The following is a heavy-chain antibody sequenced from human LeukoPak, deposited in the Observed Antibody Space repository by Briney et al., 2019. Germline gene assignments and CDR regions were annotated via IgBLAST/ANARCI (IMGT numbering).Heavy chain of an antibody. D-gene: IGHD6-19*01. V-gene: IGHV3-53*01. CDR2: LYSGSDT. J-gene: IGHJ4*02. CDR3: AKDDHGGSGWRDYFDC. CDR1: GFTVSTNY. Sequence: GGSLRLSCAASGFTVSTNYMNWVRQAPGKGLEWVSILYSGSDTYYADSVKGRFTISRDSSKNILSLQMNNLRTEDTAVYYCAKDDHGGSGWRDYFDCWGQGSLVTVSS.